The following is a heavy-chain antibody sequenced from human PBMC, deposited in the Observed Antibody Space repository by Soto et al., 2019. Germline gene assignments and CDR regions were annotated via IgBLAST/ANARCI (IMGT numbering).Heavy chain of an antibody. V-gene: IGHV1-8*01. D-gene: IGHD3-22*01. CDR3: ARGRYSYASRVYDVTHYYYGMDV. J-gene: IGHJ6*02. CDR2: MNPNSGNT. CDR1: GYTFTSYD. Sequence: ASVKVSCKASGYTFTSYDINWVRQATGQGLEWMGWMNPNSGNTGYAQKFQGRVTMTRNTSISTAYMELSSLRSEDTAVYDWARGRYSYASRVYDVTHYYYGMDVLGQGPTVP.